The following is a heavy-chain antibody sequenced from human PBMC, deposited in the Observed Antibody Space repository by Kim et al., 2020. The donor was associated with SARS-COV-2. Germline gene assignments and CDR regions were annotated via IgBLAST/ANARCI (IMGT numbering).Heavy chain of an antibody. CDR2: ISDSGDKT. CDR3: AKYPRTSPGWGAFDI. J-gene: IGHJ3*02. CDR1: GLTFSTYA. D-gene: IGHD3-16*01. V-gene: IGHV3-23*01. Sequence: GGSLRLSCAASGLTFSTYAMTWVRQAPGKGLEWVSSISDSGDKTYCADSVKGRLTISRDNSKNTLYLQINSLRAEDTAGYYCAKYPRTSPGWGAFDIWGQGTMVTVSS.